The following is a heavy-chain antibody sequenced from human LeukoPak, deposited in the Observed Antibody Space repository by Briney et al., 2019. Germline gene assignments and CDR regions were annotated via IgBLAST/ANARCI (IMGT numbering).Heavy chain of an antibody. J-gene: IGHJ5*02. CDR3: ARGNVVLPASVWFDP. Sequence: SETLSLTCAVYGGSFSGYYWSWIRQPPGKGLEWIGSIYHSGITYYNPSLKSRVTISVDTSKNQFSLKLSSVTAADAAVYYCARGNVVLPASVWFDPWGQGNLVTVSS. CDR2: IYHSGIT. D-gene: IGHD2-2*01. V-gene: IGHV4-34*01. CDR1: GGSFSGYY.